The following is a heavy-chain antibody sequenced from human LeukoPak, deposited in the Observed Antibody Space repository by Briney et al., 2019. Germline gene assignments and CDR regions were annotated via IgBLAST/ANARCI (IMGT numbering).Heavy chain of an antibody. V-gene: IGHV4-59*01. D-gene: IGHD3-22*01. J-gene: IGHJ4*02. Sequence: SETLSLTCTVSGGSISSYYWSWIWQPPGKGLEWIGYIYYSGSTNYNPSLKSRVTISVDTSKNQFSLKLSSVTAADTAVYYCARSLYYYDSSGFDYWGQGTLVTVSS. CDR1: GGSISSYY. CDR3: ARSLYYYDSSGFDY. CDR2: IYYSGST.